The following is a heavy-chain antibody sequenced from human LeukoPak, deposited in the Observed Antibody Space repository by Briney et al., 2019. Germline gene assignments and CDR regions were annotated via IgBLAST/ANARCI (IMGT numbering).Heavy chain of an antibody. CDR1: GYTFTGYY. Sequence: ASVKVSCKASGYTFTGYYMHWVRQAPGQGLEWMGRINPNSGGTNYAQKFQGRVTMTRDTSISTAYMELSRLRSDDTAVYYCARPVGAALWWFDPWGQGTLVTVSS. V-gene: IGHV1-2*06. CDR3: ARPVGAALWWFDP. CDR2: INPNSGGT. D-gene: IGHD1-26*01. J-gene: IGHJ5*02.